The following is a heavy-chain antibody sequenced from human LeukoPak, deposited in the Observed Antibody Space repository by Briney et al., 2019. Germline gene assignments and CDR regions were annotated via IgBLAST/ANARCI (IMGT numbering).Heavy chain of an antibody. J-gene: IGHJ6*03. CDR3: ARIGGRRSCYYYYYYMDV. V-gene: IGHV1-8*01. Sequence: ASVKVSCKASGYTFTSYDINWVRQATGQGLEWMGWMNPNSGNTGYAQKFQGRVTMTRNTSMSTAYMELSSLRSEDTAVYYCARIGGRRSCYYYYYYMDVWGKGTTVTVSS. CDR2: MNPNSGNT. D-gene: IGHD2-2*01. CDR1: GYTFTSYD.